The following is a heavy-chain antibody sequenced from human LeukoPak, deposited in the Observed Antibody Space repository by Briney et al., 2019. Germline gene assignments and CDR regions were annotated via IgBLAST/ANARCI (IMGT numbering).Heavy chain of an antibody. V-gene: IGHV3-21*01. Sequence: GGSLRLSCAASGFTFSSYSMNWVRQAPGKGLEWVSSISSSSSYIYYADSVKGRFTISRDNAKNSLYLQMNSLRAEDTAVYYCARVGGYNSSAFDIWGQGTMVTVSS. J-gene: IGHJ3*02. CDR2: ISSSSSYI. D-gene: IGHD5-24*01. CDR3: ARVGGYNSSAFDI. CDR1: GFTFSSYS.